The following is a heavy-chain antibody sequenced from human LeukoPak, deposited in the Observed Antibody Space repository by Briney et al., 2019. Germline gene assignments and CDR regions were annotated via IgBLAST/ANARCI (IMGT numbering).Heavy chain of an antibody. Sequence: SETLSLTCAVYGGSFSGYYWCWIRQPPGKGLEWIGEINHSGSTNYNPSLKSRVTISVDTSKNQFSLKLSSVTAADTAVYYCARALWGSFMPPYFDYWGQGTLVTVSS. CDR2: INHSGST. CDR1: GGSFSGYY. V-gene: IGHV4-34*01. CDR3: ARALWGSFMPPYFDY. J-gene: IGHJ4*02. D-gene: IGHD3-16*01.